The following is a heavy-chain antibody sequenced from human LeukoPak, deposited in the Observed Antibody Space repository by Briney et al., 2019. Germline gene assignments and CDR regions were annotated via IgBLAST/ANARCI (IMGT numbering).Heavy chain of an antibody. CDR2: LSGSGGDT. J-gene: IGHJ4*02. V-gene: IGHV3-23*01. CDR3: AKDAMATVTYFDY. Sequence: GGSLRLPCATSGFTFNSYAMSWVRQAPGRGLEWVSGLSGSGGDTDYADSVKGRFTISRDNSRNTLYLQMNSLRSEDTAVYYCAKDAMATVTYFDYWGQGSLVTVSS. CDR1: GFTFNSYA. D-gene: IGHD4-17*01.